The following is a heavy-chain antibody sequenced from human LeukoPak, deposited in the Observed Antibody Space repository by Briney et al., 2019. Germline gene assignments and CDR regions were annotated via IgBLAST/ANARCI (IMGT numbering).Heavy chain of an antibody. CDR3: ARAPYYYDSSGYPVLFDY. CDR1: GGSIGSDGYY. V-gene: IGHV4-31*03. D-gene: IGHD3-22*01. Sequence: SETLSLTCTVSGGSIGSDGYYWTWIRQHPGKGLEWIGYIYYSGSTYYNPSLKSRVTISVDTSKNQFSLKLSSVTAADTAVYYCARAPYYYDSSGYPVLFDYWGQGTLVTVSS. CDR2: IYYSGST. J-gene: IGHJ4*02.